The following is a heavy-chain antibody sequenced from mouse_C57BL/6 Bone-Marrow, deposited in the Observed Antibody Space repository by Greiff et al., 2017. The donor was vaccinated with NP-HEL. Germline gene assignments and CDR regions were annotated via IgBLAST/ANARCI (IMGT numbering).Heavy chain of an antibody. CDR2: INPSTGGT. CDR1: GYSFTGYY. D-gene: IGHD3-3*01. CDR3: ARKGDPAWFAY. V-gene: IGHV1-42*01. Sequence: EVQRVESGPELVKPGASVKISCKASGYSFTGYYMNWVKQSPEKSLEWIGEINPSTGGTTYNQKFKAKATLTVDKSSSTAYMQLKSLTSEDSAVYYCARKGDPAWFAYWGQGTLVTVSA. J-gene: IGHJ3*01.